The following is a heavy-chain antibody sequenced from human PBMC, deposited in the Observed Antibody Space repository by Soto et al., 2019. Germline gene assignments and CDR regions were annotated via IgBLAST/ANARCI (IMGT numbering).Heavy chain of an antibody. Sequence: EAQLLESGGGLVQPGGSLRLSWAASGFSLDTYAMSWVRQVPGNGLEWVSSISGSGGTTYYADSVNGPFTISRDNSKNILYLEMTSLRAGATALYYCAMLVMNAINRDYLGQVTQVTVS. CDR2: ISGSGGTT. V-gene: IGHV3-23*01. CDR1: GFSLDTYA. CDR3: AMLVMNAINRDY. J-gene: IGHJ4*02. D-gene: IGHD5-12*01.